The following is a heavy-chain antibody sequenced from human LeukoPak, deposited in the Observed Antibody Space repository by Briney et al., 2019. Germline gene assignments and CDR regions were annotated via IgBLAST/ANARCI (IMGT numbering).Heavy chain of an antibody. D-gene: IGHD3-10*02. J-gene: IGHJ4*02. CDR2: ISHSGSAE. V-gene: IGHV3-48*01. CDR1: GFSFSTYS. Sequence: GGSLRLSCAASGFSFSTYSMNWVRQAPGKGLEWISYISHSGSAEHYTDSVKGRFTISRDNGRNALYLQMNSLRAEDTAVYFCARDYVFAFDYWSQGTLITVSS. CDR3: ARDYVFAFDY.